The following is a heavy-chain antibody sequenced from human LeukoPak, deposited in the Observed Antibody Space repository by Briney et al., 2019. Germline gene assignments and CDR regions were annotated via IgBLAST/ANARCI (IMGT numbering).Heavy chain of an antibody. D-gene: IGHD4-23*01. CDR1: GGSISSSRYY. V-gene: IGHV4-39*01. Sequence: PSETLSLTCTVSGGSISSSRYYWGWIRQPPGKGLEWIGSIYYSGSTYYNPSLKSRVTISVDTSKNQFSLKLSSVTAADTAVYYCARRFVYGGNSYYFDYWGQGTLVTVSS. CDR3: ARRFVYGGNSYYFDY. J-gene: IGHJ4*02. CDR2: IYYSGST.